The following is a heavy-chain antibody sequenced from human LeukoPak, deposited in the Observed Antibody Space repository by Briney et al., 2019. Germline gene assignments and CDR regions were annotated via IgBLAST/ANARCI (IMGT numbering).Heavy chain of an antibody. CDR3: VKLGYCSSTSCPGSFDY. CDR2: IIPIFGTA. CDR1: GGTFSSYA. D-gene: IGHD2-2*01. V-gene: IGHV1-69*06. J-gene: IGHJ4*02. Sequence: ASVKVSCKASGGTFSSYAISWVRQAPGQGLEWMGGIIPIFGTANYAQKFQGRVTITADKSTSTAYMELSSLRSEDTAVYYCVKLGYCSSTSCPGSFDYWGQGTLVTVSS.